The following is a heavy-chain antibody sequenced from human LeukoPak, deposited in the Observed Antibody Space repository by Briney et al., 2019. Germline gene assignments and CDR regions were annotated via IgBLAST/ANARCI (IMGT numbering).Heavy chain of an antibody. CDR1: GGSISSYY. J-gene: IGHJ4*02. Sequence: SETLSLTCTVSGGSISSYYWSWIRQPAGKGLEWIGRIYTSGSTNYNPSLKSRVTMSVDTSKNQFSLKLSSVTAADTAVYYCARDVGMITFGGVIAAFDYWGQGTLVTVSS. CDR2: IYTSGST. V-gene: IGHV4-4*07. CDR3: ARDVGMITFGGVIAAFDY. D-gene: IGHD3-16*02.